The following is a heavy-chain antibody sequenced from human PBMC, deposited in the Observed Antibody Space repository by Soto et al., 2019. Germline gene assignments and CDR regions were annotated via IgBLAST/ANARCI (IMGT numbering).Heavy chain of an antibody. Sequence: LSLTCTVSGGSISSYYWSWIRQPPGKGLEWIGYIYYSGSTNYNPSLKSRVTISVDTSKNQFSLKLSSVTAADTAVYYCASENYDSSGCFDYWGQGTLVTVSS. J-gene: IGHJ4*02. D-gene: IGHD3-22*01. CDR2: IYYSGST. CDR3: ASENYDSSGCFDY. CDR1: GGSISSYY. V-gene: IGHV4-59*01.